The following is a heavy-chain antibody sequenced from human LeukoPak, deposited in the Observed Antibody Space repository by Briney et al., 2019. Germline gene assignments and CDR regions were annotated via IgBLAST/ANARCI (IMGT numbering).Heavy chain of an antibody. Sequence: SETLSLTCTVSGGSISSYYWSWIRQPPGKGLEWIGYIYYSGSTNYNPSLKSRVTISVDTSKNQFSLKLSSVTAADTAVYFCARKTGGYDSSYFDSYYMDVWGKGTTVTISS. J-gene: IGHJ6*03. CDR1: GGSISSYY. CDR2: IYYSGST. CDR3: ARKTGGYDSSYFDSYYMDV. V-gene: IGHV4-59*01. D-gene: IGHD5-12*01.